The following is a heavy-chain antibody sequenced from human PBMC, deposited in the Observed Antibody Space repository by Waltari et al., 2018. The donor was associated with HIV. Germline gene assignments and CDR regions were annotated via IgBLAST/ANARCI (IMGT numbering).Heavy chain of an antibody. D-gene: IGHD3-10*01. V-gene: IGHV3-33*05. CDR2: LSYDGSDK. CDR1: GFRFSNHG. J-gene: IGHJ6*02. CDR3: ARRGVLTYYYTMDV. Sequence: QVQLVESGGGVVQPGRSLRLSCAASGFRFSNHGMHWLRQAPGKGLEWVAVLSYDGSDKYYADSVRGRFTISRDNSKNTLYLQMNNLRAEDTAVYFCARRGVLTYYYTMDVWGQGTTVTVSS.